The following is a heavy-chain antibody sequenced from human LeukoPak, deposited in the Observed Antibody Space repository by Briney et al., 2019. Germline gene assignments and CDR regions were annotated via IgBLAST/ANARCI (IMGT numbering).Heavy chain of an antibody. CDR2: IYYSGST. D-gene: IGHD6-13*01. CDR1: GGSISSYY. Sequence: SETLSLTCTVSGGSISSYYWSWIRQPPGKGLEWIGYIYYSGSTNYNPSLKSRVTISVDTSKNQFSLKLSSVTAADTAVYYCARGYSSWYAVDYWGQGTLVTVSS. CDR3: ARGYSSWYAVDY. J-gene: IGHJ4*02. V-gene: IGHV4-59*01.